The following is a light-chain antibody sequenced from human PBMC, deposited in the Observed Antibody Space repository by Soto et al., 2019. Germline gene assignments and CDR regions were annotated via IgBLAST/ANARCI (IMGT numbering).Light chain of an antibody. CDR1: QMIARW. CDR2: DAT. J-gene: IGKJ2*01. CDR3: LQYNTFPHS. Sequence: IQMTQSPPTLSASVGDTVTLTCRSSQMIARWLAWYQQKPGTAPRLIIYDATSLQSGVPPRFSATASETDFTLTISSLHPDDFATYYCLQYNTFPHSFGQRTKLEI. V-gene: IGKV1-5*01.